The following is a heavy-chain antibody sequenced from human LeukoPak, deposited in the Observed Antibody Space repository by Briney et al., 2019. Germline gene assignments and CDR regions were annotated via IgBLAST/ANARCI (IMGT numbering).Heavy chain of an antibody. CDR1: GFTFSSYG. V-gene: IGHV3-21*01. J-gene: IGHJ3*02. Sequence: KPGGSLRLSCAASGFTFSSYGMHWVRQAPGKGLEWVSSISSSSSYIFYGDSLKGRFTISRDNAQNSLYLQMNSLRAEDTAVYYCARTAPSSGTTFAFDMWGQGTMVTVSS. D-gene: IGHD6-19*01. CDR3: ARTAPSSGTTFAFDM. CDR2: ISSSSSYI.